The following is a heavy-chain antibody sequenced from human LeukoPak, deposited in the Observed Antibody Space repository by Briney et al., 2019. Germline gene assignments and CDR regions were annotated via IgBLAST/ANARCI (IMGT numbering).Heavy chain of an antibody. Sequence: SGGSLRLSCAASGFTFSSYSMNWVRQAPGKGLEWVSYISSSSSTIYYAGSVKGRFTISRDNAKNSLYLQMNSLRAEDTAVYYCARGMEQQLVSNAFDIWGQGTMVTVSS. CDR1: GFTFSSYS. CDR3: ARGMEQQLVSNAFDI. V-gene: IGHV3-48*01. D-gene: IGHD6-13*01. J-gene: IGHJ3*02. CDR2: ISSSSSTI.